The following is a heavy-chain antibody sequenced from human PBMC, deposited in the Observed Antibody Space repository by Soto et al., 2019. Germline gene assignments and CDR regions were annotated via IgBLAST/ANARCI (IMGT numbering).Heavy chain of an antibody. Sequence: GESLKISCKGSGYSFTSYWIGWVRQLPGKGLEWMGIIYPGDSDTRYSPSFQGQVTISADKSISTAYLQWSSLKASDTAIYYCARTAAAGKYYYGVDVWGQGTTVTVSS. V-gene: IGHV5-51*01. J-gene: IGHJ6*02. D-gene: IGHD6-13*01. CDR2: IYPGDSDT. CDR1: GYSFTSYW. CDR3: ARTAAAGKYYYGVDV.